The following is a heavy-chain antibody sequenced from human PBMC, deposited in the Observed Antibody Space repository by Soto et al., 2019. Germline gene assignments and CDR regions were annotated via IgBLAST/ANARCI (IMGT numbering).Heavy chain of an antibody. D-gene: IGHD3-22*01. J-gene: IGHJ4*02. CDR2: INPNSGGT. Sequence: ASVKVSCKASGYTFTGYYMHWVRQAPGQGLEWMGWINPNSGGTNYAQKFQGWVTMTRDTSVSTAYMELSRLRSDDTAVYYCVLVGKKYYDSSGYQPHDYWGQGTLVTVSS. CDR1: GYTFTGYY. CDR3: VLVGKKYYDSSGYQPHDY. V-gene: IGHV1-2*04.